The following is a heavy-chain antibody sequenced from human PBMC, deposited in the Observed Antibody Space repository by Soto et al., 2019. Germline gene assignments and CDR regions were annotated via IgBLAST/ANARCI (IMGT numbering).Heavy chain of an antibody. CDR1: GFTFSSYG. V-gene: IGHV3-30*18. CDR3: AKVSGSYRAHPFDY. Sequence: GGSLRLSCAASGFTFSSYGMHWVRQAPGKGLEWVAVISYDGSNKYYADSVKGRFTISRDNSKNTLYLQMNSLRAEDTAVYYCAKVSGSYRAHPFDYWGQGTLVTVSS. J-gene: IGHJ4*02. CDR2: ISYDGSNK. D-gene: IGHD1-26*01.